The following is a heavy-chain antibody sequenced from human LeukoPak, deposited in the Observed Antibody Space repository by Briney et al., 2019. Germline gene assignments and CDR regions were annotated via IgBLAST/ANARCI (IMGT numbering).Heavy chain of an antibody. CDR1: GYTFTSYD. J-gene: IGHJ6*02. Sequence: ASVKVSCKASGYTFTSYDINWVRQATGQGLEWMGWMNPNSGNTGYAQKFQGRVTMTRNTSISTAYMELSSLRAEDTAVYYCAKDHEVPPRSLGYYYGMDVWGQGTTVTVSS. D-gene: IGHD1-1*01. V-gene: IGHV1-8*01. CDR2: MNPNSGNT. CDR3: AKDHEVPPRSLGYYYGMDV.